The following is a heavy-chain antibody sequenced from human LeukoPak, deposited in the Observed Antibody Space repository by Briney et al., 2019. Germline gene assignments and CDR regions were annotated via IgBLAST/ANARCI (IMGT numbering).Heavy chain of an antibody. CDR3: ARNTRDGVVTATQNWFDP. V-gene: IGHV4-34*01. CDR1: GGSFSGYY. Sequence: PSETLSLTCAVYGGSFSGYYWSWIRQPPGKGLEWIGEINHSGSTNYNPSLKSRVTISVDTSKNQFSLKLSSVTAADTAVYYCARNTRDGVVTATQNWFDPWGQGTLVTVSS. CDR2: INHSGST. J-gene: IGHJ5*02. D-gene: IGHD3-3*01.